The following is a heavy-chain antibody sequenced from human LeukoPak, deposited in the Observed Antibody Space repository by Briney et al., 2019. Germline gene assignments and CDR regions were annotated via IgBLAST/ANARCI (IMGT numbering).Heavy chain of an antibody. D-gene: IGHD6-19*01. CDR3: ARDYSSGWYWFDP. CDR1: GGSISSYY. V-gene: IGHV4-59*01. J-gene: IGHJ5*02. Sequence: SETLSLTCTVSGGSISSYYWSCILQPPGKGLEWVGYIYYSGSTNYNPSLKSRVTISVDTSKNQFSLKLSSVTAADTAVYYCARDYSSGWYWFDPWGQGTLVTVSS. CDR2: IYYSGST.